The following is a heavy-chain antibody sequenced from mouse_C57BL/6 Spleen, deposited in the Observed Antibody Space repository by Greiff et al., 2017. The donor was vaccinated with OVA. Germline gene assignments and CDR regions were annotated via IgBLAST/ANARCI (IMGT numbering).Heavy chain of an antibody. D-gene: IGHD2-3*01. V-gene: IGHV1-26*01. CDR3: AIYDSAWFAY. CDR2: INPNNGGT. J-gene: IGHJ3*01. CDR1: GYTFTDYY. Sequence: VQLQQSGPELVKPGASVKISCKASGYTFTDYYMNWVKQSHGKSLEWIGDINPNNGGTSYNQKFKGKATLTVDKSSSTAYMELRSLTSEDSAVYYCAIYDSAWFAYWGQGTLVTVSA.